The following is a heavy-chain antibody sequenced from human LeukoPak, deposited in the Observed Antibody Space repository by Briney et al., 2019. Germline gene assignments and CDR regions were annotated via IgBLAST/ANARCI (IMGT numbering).Heavy chain of an antibody. CDR3: AKVGQYGGYYYYYMDV. CDR1: GFTFSSYG. D-gene: IGHD3-16*01. J-gene: IGHJ6*03. V-gene: IGHV3-30*02. Sequence: PGGSLRLSCAASGFTFSSYGMHWVRQAPGKGLEWVAFIRYDGSNKYYADSVKGRFTISRDNSKNTLYLQMNSLRAEDTVVYYCAKVGQYGGYYYYYMDVWGKGTTVTVSS. CDR2: IRYDGSNK.